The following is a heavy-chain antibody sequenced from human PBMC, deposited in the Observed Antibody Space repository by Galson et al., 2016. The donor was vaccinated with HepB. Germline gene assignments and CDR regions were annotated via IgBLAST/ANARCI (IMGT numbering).Heavy chain of an antibody. J-gene: IGHJ3*02. CDR1: GFSLETYW. Sequence: SLRLSCAASGFSLETYWMTWVRQAPGKGLEWVANIKQDGSLRYYVDSVKGRFTISRENAKNSLYLQMNSLRAEDTAVYYCARAVTERTPPHDAFDIWGQGTMVTVSS. D-gene: IGHD4-17*01. CDR3: ARAVTERTPPHDAFDI. CDR2: IKQDGSLR. V-gene: IGHV3-7*04.